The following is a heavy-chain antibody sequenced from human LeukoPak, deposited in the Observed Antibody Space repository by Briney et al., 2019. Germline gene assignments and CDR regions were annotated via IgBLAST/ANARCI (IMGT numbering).Heavy chain of an antibody. D-gene: IGHD6-6*01. J-gene: IGHJ4*02. CDR3: AFFESSSSSSHY. Sequence: ASVKVSCTASGYTFTGYYMHWVRQAPGQGLEWMGWINPNSGGTKYAQKFQGRVTMTRDTSISTAYMELSRLRSDDTAVYYCAFFESSSSSSHYWGQGTLVTVSS. CDR1: GYTFTGYY. V-gene: IGHV1-2*02. CDR2: INPNSGGT.